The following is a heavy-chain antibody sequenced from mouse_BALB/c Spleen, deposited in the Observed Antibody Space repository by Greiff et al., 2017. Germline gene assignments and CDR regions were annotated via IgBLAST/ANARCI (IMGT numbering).Heavy chain of an antibody. Sequence: QVQLQQPGAELVKPGASVKMSCKASGYTFTSYNMHWVKQTPGQGLEWIGAIYPGNGDTSYNQKFKGKATLTADKSSSTAYMQLSSLTSEDSAVYYCARSGFITTGDGYFDVWGAGTTVTVSS. D-gene: IGHD1-1*01. V-gene: IGHV1-12*01. CDR1: GYTFTSYN. CDR3: ARSGFITTGDGYFDV. J-gene: IGHJ1*01. CDR2: IYPGNGDT.